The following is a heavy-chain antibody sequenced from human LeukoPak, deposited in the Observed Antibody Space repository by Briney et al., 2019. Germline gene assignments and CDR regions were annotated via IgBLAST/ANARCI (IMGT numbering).Heavy chain of an antibody. J-gene: IGHJ4*02. CDR2: ISAYNGNT. CDR1: GYTLTSYG. CDR3: ASGYSYGPANLDY. D-gene: IGHD5-18*01. Sequence: ASVKVSCKTSGYTLTSYGISWVRQAPGQGLEWMGWISAYNGNTNYAQKLQGRVSMTTDTSTSTAYMELSSLRSEDTAVYYCASGYSYGPANLDYWGQGTLVTVSS. V-gene: IGHV1-18*01.